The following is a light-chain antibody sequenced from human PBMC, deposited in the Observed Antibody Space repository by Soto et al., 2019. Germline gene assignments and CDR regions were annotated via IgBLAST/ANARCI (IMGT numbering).Light chain of an antibody. V-gene: IGLV2-8*01. CDR3: SSYAGSNNFV. CDR2: EVS. CDR1: SXDVGGYNY. Sequence: QSALTQPPSASGSPGQSVTISCTGTSXDVGGYNYVSWYQQHPGKAPKLMIYEVSKRPSGVPGRFSGSKSGNTASLTVSGLQAEDEADYYCSSYAGSNNFVFGTGTKVTVL. J-gene: IGLJ1*01.